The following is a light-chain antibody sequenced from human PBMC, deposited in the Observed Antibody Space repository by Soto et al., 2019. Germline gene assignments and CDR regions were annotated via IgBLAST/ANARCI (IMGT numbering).Light chain of an antibody. Sequence: DIVMTQSPDSLAVSLGERATIKCKSSQSVLYSSNNKNYLAWYQRKPGQPPKLLIYWASTRESGVPDRFSGGGSVTDFTLNVSSLQAEDVAVWCCQPYSATPFPFGPGTKVDSK. CDR1: QSVLYSSNNKNY. J-gene: IGKJ3*01. CDR3: QPYSATPFP. CDR2: WAS. V-gene: IGKV4-1*01.